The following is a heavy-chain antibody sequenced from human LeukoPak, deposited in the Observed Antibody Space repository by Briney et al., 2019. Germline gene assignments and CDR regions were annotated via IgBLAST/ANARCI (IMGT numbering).Heavy chain of an antibody. J-gene: IGHJ4*02. CDR1: GGSISSYN. D-gene: IGHD3-22*01. Sequence: SETLSLTCTVSGGSISSYNWSWIRQPPGKGLEWIGYIYYSGSTNYNPSLKSRVTISVDTSKNQFSLKLSSVTAADTAVYYCARDRYYYDSSGYPFDYWGQGTLVTVSS. CDR3: ARDRYYYDSSGYPFDY. CDR2: IYYSGST. V-gene: IGHV4-59*01.